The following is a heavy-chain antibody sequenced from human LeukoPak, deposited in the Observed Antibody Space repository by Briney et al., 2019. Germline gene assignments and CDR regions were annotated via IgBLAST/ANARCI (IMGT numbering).Heavy chain of an antibody. V-gene: IGHV3-7*01. CDR1: GFTFSDYW. D-gene: IGHD7-27*01. Sequence: GGSLRLSCAASGFTFSDYWMSWVRQAPGKGLEWVATIDQDGRDKYSVDSVKGRFTISRDNARNSMYLQMKSLRVEDTAVYYCARTSLGWLDPWGQGALVTVSS. CDR2: IDQDGRDK. J-gene: IGHJ5*02. CDR3: ARTSLGWLDP.